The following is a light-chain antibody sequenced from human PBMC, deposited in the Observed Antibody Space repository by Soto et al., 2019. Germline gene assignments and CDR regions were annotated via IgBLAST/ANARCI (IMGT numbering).Light chain of an antibody. CDR3: AAWDDNFSTYV. V-gene: IGLV2-14*01. Sequence: SVLTQPASVTGTPGQSITISCTTSNIDVDAYKYISWYRQHPGEAPKIIIYEVSNRPSGISNRFSGSKSGTSASLAISGLRSEDEADYYCAAWDDNFSTYVFGSGTKVTVL. CDR2: EVS. CDR1: NIDVDAYKY. J-gene: IGLJ1*01.